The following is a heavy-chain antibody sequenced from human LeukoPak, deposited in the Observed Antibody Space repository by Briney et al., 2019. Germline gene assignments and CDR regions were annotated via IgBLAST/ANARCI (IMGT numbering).Heavy chain of an antibody. D-gene: IGHD4-17*01. CDR3: ARDSPYGDYVDY. Sequence: GGSLRLSCAASGFTFSDYYMSWIRQAPGKGLEWVSYISSSGSTIYYADSVKGRFTISRDNDKNSLYLQMNSLRAEDTAVYYCARDSPYGDYVDYWGQGTLVTVSS. CDR1: GFTFSDYY. CDR2: ISSSGSTI. V-gene: IGHV3-11*01. J-gene: IGHJ4*02.